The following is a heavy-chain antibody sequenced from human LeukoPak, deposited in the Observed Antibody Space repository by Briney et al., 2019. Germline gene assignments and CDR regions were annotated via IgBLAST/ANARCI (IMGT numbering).Heavy chain of an antibody. V-gene: IGHV3-30*18. D-gene: IGHD3-22*01. J-gene: IGHJ4*02. CDR1: GFTFSSYG. CDR3: AKTSGYPNHFDY. CDR2: ISYDGSNK. Sequence: GRSLRLSWAASGFTFSSYGMHWVRQAPGKGLEWVAVISYDGSNKYYADSVKGRFTISRDNSKNTLYLQMNSLRAEDTAVYYCAKTSGYPNHFDYWGQGTLVTVSS.